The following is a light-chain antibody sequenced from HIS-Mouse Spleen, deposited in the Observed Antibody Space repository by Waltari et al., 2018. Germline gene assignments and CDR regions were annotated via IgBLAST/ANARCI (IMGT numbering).Light chain of an antibody. V-gene: IGLV3-10*01. CDR3: YSTDSSGNHRV. J-gene: IGLJ2*01. CDR2: EGS. CDR1: ALPKKY. Sequence: SYELTQPPSVSVSPGQTARITCSGDALPKKYAYWYQQKSGQAPVLVIYEGSKRPSGIPGRFSGSSSGTMATWTISGAQVEDEADYYCYSTDSSGNHRVFGGGTKLTVL.